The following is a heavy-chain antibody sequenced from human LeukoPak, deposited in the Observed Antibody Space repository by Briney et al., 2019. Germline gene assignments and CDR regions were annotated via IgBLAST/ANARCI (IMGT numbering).Heavy chain of an antibody. V-gene: IGHV1-46*01. Sequence: ASVKVSCKASGYTFTSYCMHWVRQAPGQGLEWMGIINPSGGSTSYAQKFQGRVTMTRDTSISTAYMELSRLRSDDTAVYYCASYSYYYDSSGYYWFDPWGQGTLVTVSS. CDR3: ASYSYYYDSSGYYWFDP. CDR2: INPSGGST. J-gene: IGHJ5*02. CDR1: GYTFTSYC. D-gene: IGHD3-22*01.